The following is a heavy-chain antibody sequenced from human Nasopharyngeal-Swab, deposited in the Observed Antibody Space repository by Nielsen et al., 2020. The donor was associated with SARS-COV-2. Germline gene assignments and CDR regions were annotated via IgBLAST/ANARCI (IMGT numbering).Heavy chain of an antibody. CDR1: GGSISSGSYY. CDR3: ARGMYSSGWYAEEYFQH. D-gene: IGHD6-19*01. Sequence: SETLSLTCTVSGGSISSGSYYWSWIRQPAGKGLEWIGRIYTSGSTNYNPSLKSRVTISVDTSKNQFSLKLSSVTAADTAVYYCARGMYSSGWYAEEYFQHWGQGTLVTVSS. CDR2: IYTSGST. V-gene: IGHV4-61*02. J-gene: IGHJ1*01.